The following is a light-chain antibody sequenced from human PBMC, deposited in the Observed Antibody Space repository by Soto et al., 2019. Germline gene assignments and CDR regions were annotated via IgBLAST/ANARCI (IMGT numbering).Light chain of an antibody. CDR1: QSVFYSSKSKNS. CDR3: QQYYNIPWT. CDR2: WAS. V-gene: IGKV4-1*01. J-gene: IGKJ1*01. Sequence: DIVMTQSPDSLAVSPGERATITCKSSQSVFYSSKSKNSVAWYQQKPGQPPKLLIYWASSRETGVPDRFSGSGSGTDFTLTISSLQAEDVAFYYCQQYYNIPWTFGQGTKVEVK.